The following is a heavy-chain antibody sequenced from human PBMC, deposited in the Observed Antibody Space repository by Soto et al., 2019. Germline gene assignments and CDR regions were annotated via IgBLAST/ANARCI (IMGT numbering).Heavy chain of an antibody. D-gene: IGHD3-3*01. V-gene: IGHV3-15*01. Sequence: EVQLVESGGGLVKPGGSLSLSCAASGFIFSNAWMSWVRQAPGKGLEWVGRIKSKADGGTTNYAAPVKGRFNISRDGSKNTLYLQMNGLKTEDTAVYYCTTGWSSKDYWGQGTLVTVSS. CDR1: GFIFSNAW. CDR2: IKSKADGGTT. J-gene: IGHJ4*02. CDR3: TTGWSSKDY.